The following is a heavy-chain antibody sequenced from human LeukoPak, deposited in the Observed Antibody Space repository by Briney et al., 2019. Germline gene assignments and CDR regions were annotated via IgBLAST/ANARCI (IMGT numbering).Heavy chain of an antibody. CDR3: AKDLNWGSTLIFDY. J-gene: IGHJ4*02. CDR1: GFTFSIYA. CDR2: ISGSGGST. D-gene: IGHD7-27*01. V-gene: IGHV3-23*01. Sequence: GGSLRLSCAASGFTFSIYAMSWVRQAPGKGLEWVSAISGSGGSTYYADSVKGRFTISRDNSKNTLYLQMNSLRAEDTAVYYCAKDLNWGSTLIFDYWGQGTLVTVSS.